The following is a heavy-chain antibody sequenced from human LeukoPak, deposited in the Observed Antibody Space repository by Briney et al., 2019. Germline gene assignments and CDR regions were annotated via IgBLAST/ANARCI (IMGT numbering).Heavy chain of an antibody. CDR1: GFTFSSYA. Sequence: PGXXLRLSCAASGFTFSSYAMSWVRQAPGKGLEWVSALSGSGSNTYYADSVKGRFTISRDNSKNTLYLQMNSLRAEDTAVYYCAKDRRPTTVVTYPSDWGQGTLVTVSS. J-gene: IGHJ4*02. CDR2: LSGSGSNT. D-gene: IGHD4-11*01. CDR3: AKDRRPTTVVTYPSD. V-gene: IGHV3-23*01.